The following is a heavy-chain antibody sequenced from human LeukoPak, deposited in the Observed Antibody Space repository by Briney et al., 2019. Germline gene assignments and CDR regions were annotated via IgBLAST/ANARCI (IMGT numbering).Heavy chain of an antibody. D-gene: IGHD5-24*01. V-gene: IGHV3-9*01. CDR1: GFTFDDYA. CDR2: ISWNSGSI. J-gene: IGHJ4*02. Sequence: PGRSLRLSCAASGFTFDDYAMHWVRQAPGKGLEWVSTISWNSGSIGYADSVEGRFTISRDNAKNSLYLQMNSLRPEDTALYYCAKASGSWLQFAFDYWGQGTLVTVSS. CDR3: AKASGSWLQFAFDY.